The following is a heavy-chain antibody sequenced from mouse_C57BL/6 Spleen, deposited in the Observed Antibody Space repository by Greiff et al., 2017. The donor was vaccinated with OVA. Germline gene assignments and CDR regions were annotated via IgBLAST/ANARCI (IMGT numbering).Heavy chain of an antibody. Sequence: EVQLQQSGPELVKPGASVKISCKASGYTFTDYYMNWVKQSHGKSLEWIGDINPNNGGTSYNQKFKGKATLTVDTSSSTAYLELRSLTSEDSAVYYCARRVRAGTRYYDAMDYWGQGTSVTVSS. CDR1: GYTFTDYY. D-gene: IGHD4-1*01. V-gene: IGHV1-26*01. J-gene: IGHJ4*01. CDR2: INPNNGGT. CDR3: ARRVRAGTRYYDAMDY.